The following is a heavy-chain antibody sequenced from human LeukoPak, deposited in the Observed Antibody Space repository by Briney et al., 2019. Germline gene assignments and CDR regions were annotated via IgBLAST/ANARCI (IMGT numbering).Heavy chain of an antibody. CDR2: IGSVTTCI. Sequence: GGSLRLSCAASGFTFSDYTMNWVRQAPGKGLEWVSSIGSVTTCIYYADSVKGRFTISRDNAKNSLSLQMNSLRAEDTAVYYCARAIAVAGPYYFDYWGQGTLVTVSS. D-gene: IGHD6-19*01. CDR3: ARAIAVAGPYYFDY. V-gene: IGHV3-21*01. CDR1: GFTFSDYT. J-gene: IGHJ4*02.